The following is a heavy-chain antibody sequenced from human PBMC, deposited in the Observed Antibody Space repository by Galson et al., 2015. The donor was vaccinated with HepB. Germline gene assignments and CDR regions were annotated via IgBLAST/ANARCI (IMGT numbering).Heavy chain of an antibody. CDR3: ARSYCSSTSCYLGWFDP. Sequence: SVKVSCKASGYTFTGYYMHWVRQAPGQGLEWMGWINPNSGGTNYAQKFQGRVTMTRDTSISTAYMELSRLRSDDTAVYYCARSYCSSTSCYLGWFDPWGQGTLVTVSS. D-gene: IGHD2-2*01. CDR2: INPNSGGT. V-gene: IGHV1-2*02. CDR1: GYTFTGYY. J-gene: IGHJ5*02.